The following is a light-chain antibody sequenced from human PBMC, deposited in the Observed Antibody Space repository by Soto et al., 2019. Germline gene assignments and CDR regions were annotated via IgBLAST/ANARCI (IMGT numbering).Light chain of an antibody. V-gene: IGKV3-15*01. CDR3: QQYSIWRT. CDR1: ESVSTN. Sequence: EIVMTQSPATLSQSPGERATLSCRASESVSTNLAWYQQKAGQAPRLLIYGASTRATGIPARFSGSGSGTEFTLTISSLQSEDFAVYYCQQYSIWRTFGQGTKVDI. CDR2: GAS. J-gene: IGKJ1*01.